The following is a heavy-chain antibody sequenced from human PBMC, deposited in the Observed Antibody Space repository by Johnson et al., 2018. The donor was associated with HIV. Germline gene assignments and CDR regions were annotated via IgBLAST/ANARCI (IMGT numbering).Heavy chain of an antibody. Sequence: MLLVESGGGLVQPGGSLRLSCAASRFTFRIYAITWVRQAPGKGLEWVSSISADGDSTYYDDFGKGWCTISRDKPKNPFHLQMNSLRAEDTAIYYCAKDWASQDSLDIWGQGTMVTVSS. D-gene: IGHD3-16*01. V-gene: IGHV3-23*04. CDR2: ISADGDST. CDR3: AKDWASQDSLDI. J-gene: IGHJ3*02. CDR1: RFTFRIYA.